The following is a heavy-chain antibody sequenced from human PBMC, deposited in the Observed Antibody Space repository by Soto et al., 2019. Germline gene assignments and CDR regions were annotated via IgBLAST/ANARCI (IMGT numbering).Heavy chain of an antibody. CDR3: ARDTGNPRYFDWSDAFDI. CDR2: ISSSGSNI. CDR1: GFTFSDYY. J-gene: IGHJ3*02. D-gene: IGHD3-9*01. V-gene: IGHV3-11*04. Sequence: PGGSLRLSCAASGFTFSDYYMSWIRQAPGKGLEWVSYISSSGSNIYYADSVKGRFTISRDNAKNSLYLQMNSLRAEDTAVYYCARDTGNPRYFDWSDAFDIWGQGTMVTVSS.